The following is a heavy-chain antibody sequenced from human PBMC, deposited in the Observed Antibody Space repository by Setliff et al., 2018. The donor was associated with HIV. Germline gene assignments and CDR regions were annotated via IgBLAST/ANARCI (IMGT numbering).Heavy chain of an antibody. Sequence: GGSLRLSCAASGFTVSSNYWMHWVRQAPGKGLVWVSRVNRDGSSETYADSVKGRFTISRDNAKNTLYLQMNSLRVEDTGVYYCHSGYDTEEQSYFDYWGQGTLVTVSS. CDR3: HSGYDTEEQSYFDY. CDR1: GFTVSSNYW. CDR2: VNRDGSSE. J-gene: IGHJ4*02. D-gene: IGHD5-12*01. V-gene: IGHV3-74*01.